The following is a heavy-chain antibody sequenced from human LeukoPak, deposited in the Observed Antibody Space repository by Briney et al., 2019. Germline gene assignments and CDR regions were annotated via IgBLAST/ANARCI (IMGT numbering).Heavy chain of an antibody. CDR1: GFTFSSYA. V-gene: IGHV3-23*01. CDR3: AKDVDPDRLVSVSKDFQH. J-gene: IGHJ1*01. D-gene: IGHD6-19*01. CDR2: ISGSGGST. Sequence: GGSLRLSCAASGFTFSSYAMSWVRQAPGKGLEWVSAISGSGGSTYYADSVKGRFTISRDNSKNTLYLQMNSLRAEDTAVYYCAKDVDPDRLVSVSKDFQHSGQGTLVTVCS.